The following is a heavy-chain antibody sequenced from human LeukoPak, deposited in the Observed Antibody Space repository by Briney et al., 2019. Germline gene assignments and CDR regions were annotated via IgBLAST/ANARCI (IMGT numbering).Heavy chain of an antibody. CDR3: AEEVGATYPTFDY. J-gene: IGHJ4*02. CDR2: IKKDGSEK. D-gene: IGHD1-26*01. CDR1: GFTFSTYW. V-gene: IGHV3-7*05. Sequence: PGGSLRLSCAASGFTFSTYWMSWVRQAPGKGLEWVANIKKDGSEKYFADSVKGRFTISRDNAKNSLYLQMNSLRAEDTALYYCAEEVGATYPTFDYWGQGTLVTVSS.